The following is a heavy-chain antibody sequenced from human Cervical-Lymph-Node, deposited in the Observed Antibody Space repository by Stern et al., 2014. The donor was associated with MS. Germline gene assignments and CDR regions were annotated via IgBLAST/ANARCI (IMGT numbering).Heavy chain of an antibody. CDR3: ARDGSTMYKDFWSGFYSMDV. CDR2: IWNDGSDK. Sequence: VQLVESGGGVVQPGRSLRLSCTPSGFTFSSHGMHWVRQAPGKGLEWVAVIWNDGSDKYYADSVKGRFTISRDNSENTLYLQMTSLRADDTAVYYCARDGSTMYKDFWSGFYSMDVWGQGTTVTVSS. CDR1: GFTFSSHG. D-gene: IGHD3-3*01. J-gene: IGHJ6*02. V-gene: IGHV3-33*01.